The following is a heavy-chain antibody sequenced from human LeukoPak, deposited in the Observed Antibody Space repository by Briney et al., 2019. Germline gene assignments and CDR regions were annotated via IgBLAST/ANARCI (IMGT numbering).Heavy chain of an antibody. Sequence: GGSLRLSCAASGFTFSSYGMSWVRQAPGKGLEWVSAISGSGGSTYYADSVKGRFTISRDNSKNTLYLQMNYLRADDTAVYYCATPGYCTGGSCYRNGLGFDYWGQGTLVTVSS. CDR3: ATPGYCTGGSCYRNGLGFDY. CDR2: ISGSGGST. CDR1: GFTFSSYG. V-gene: IGHV3-23*01. J-gene: IGHJ4*02. D-gene: IGHD2-15*01.